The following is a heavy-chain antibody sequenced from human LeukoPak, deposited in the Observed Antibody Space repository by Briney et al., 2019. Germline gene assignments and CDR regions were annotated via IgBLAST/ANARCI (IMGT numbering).Heavy chain of an antibody. J-gene: IGHJ6*02. CDR3: AREWVQAYYYYYGMDV. V-gene: IGHV3-33*01. Sequence: GGSLRLSCAASGFTFSSYGMHWVRQAPGKGLERVAVIWYDGSNKYYADSVKGRFTISRDNSKNTLYLQMNSLRAEDTAVYYCAREWVQAYYYYYGMDVWGQGTTVTVSS. CDR1: GFTFSSYG. CDR2: IWYDGSNK.